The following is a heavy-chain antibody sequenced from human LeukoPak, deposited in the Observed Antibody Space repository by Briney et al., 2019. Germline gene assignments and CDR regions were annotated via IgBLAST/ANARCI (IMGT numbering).Heavy chain of an antibody. CDR1: GFTFSSYS. Sequence: GGSLRLSCAASGFTFSSYSMNWVRQAPGKGLEWVSYISSSSSTIYYADSVKGRFTISRDNAKNSLYLQMNSLRDEDTAVYYCARDQVGGGYSNRGTYYYYYMDVWGKGTTVTVSS. J-gene: IGHJ6*03. CDR3: ARDQVGGGYSNRGTYYYYYMDV. V-gene: IGHV3-48*02. CDR2: ISSSSSTI. D-gene: IGHD4-11*01.